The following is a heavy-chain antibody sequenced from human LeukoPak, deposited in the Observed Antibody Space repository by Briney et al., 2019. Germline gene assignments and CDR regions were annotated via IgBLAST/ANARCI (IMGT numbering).Heavy chain of an antibody. Sequence: PGGSLRLSRAASGFTFHDYAMHWVRQVPGKGLEWVSGITWNSGSVLYAGSVRGRFTISRDNAKNSLYLQMNSLRPEDMAFYYCAKGLGVASLIVDALDMWGQGTMVTV. V-gene: IGHV3-9*03. D-gene: IGHD3/OR15-3a*01. CDR3: AKGLGVASLIVDALDM. CDR1: GFTFHDYA. CDR2: ITWNSGSV. J-gene: IGHJ3*02.